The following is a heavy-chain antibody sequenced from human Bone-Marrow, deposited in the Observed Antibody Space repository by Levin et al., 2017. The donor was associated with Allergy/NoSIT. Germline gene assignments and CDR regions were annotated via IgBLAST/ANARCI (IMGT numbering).Heavy chain of an antibody. CDR3: ARSPAPRQVENWFDP. CDR1: GYSFTHYH. CDR2: INPSGGST. V-gene: IGHV1-46*01. D-gene: IGHD1-1*01. J-gene: IGHJ5*02. Sequence: ASVKISCKASGYSFTHYHMHWVRQAPGQGLEWVGIINPSGGSTNYAQKFQGRVTMTSDTSTSTVYMEVSSLTSEDTAVYYCARSPAPRQVENWFDPWGQGTLVIVSS.